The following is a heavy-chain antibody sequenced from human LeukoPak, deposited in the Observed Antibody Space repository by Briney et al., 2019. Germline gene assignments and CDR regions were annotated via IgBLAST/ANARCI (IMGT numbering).Heavy chain of an antibody. CDR2: ISGDGSNT. J-gene: IGHJ4*02. Sequence: QPGGSLRLSCAASGFTFTSYYMHWVRQAPGKGLVWVSRISGDGSNTIYADSVKGRFTISRDNAKNTVYLQMNSLRAEDTAIYYCVRLKVDTVMGNYWGQGTLVTVSS. V-gene: IGHV3-74*01. D-gene: IGHD5-18*01. CDR3: VRLKVDTVMGNY. CDR1: GFTFTSYY.